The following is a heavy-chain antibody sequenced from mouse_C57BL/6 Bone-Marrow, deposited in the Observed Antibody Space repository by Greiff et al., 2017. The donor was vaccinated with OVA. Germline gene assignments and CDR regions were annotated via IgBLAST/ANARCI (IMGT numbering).Heavy chain of an antibody. V-gene: IGHV1-54*01. CDR2: INPGSGGT. CDR1: GYAFTNYL. CDR3: ARLKAFDGNFWFAY. D-gene: IGHD2-1*01. J-gene: IGHJ3*01. Sequence: VKVVESGAELVRPGTSVKVSCKASGYAFTNYLIEWVKQRPGQGLEWIGVINPGSGGTNYNEKFKGKATLTADKSSSTAYMQLSSLTSEDSAVYFCARLKAFDGNFWFAYWGQGTLVTVSA.